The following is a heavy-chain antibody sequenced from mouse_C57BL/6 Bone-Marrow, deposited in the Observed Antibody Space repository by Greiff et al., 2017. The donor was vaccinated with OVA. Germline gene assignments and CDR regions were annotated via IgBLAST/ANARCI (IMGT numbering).Heavy chain of an antibody. CDR2: IYPGDGDT. CDR3: AGYYYGSSYDY. J-gene: IGHJ2*01. CDR1: GYAFSSSW. Sequence: QVQLQQSGPELVKPGASVKISCKASGYAFSSSWMNWVKQRPGKGLEWIGRIYPGDGDTNYNGKFKGKATLTADKSSSTAYMQLSSLTSEDSAVYFCAGYYYGSSYDYWGQGTTLTVSS. D-gene: IGHD1-1*01. V-gene: IGHV1-82*01.